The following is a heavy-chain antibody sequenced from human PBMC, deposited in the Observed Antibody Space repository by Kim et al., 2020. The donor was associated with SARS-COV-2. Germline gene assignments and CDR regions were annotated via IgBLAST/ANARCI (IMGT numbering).Heavy chain of an antibody. CDR2: IYHSGST. V-gene: IGHV4-38-2*02. CDR3: ARDILLAVAGKGRNWFDP. CDR1: GYSISSGYY. D-gene: IGHD6-19*01. Sequence: SETLSHTCTVSGYSISSGYYWGWIRQPPGKGLEWIGSIYHSGSTYYNPSLKSRVTISVDTSKNQFSLKLSSVTAADTAVYYCARDILLAVAGKGRNWFDPWGQGTLVTVSS. J-gene: IGHJ5*02.